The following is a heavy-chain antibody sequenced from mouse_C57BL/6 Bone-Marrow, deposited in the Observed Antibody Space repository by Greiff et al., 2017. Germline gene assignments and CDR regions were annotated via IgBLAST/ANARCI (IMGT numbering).Heavy chain of an antibody. J-gene: IGHJ2*01. CDR1: GYTFTSYW. D-gene: IGHD2-2*01. Sequence: QVQLQQPGAELVKPGASVKVSCKASGYTFTSYWLHWVKQRPGQGLEWIGRFHPSDSDTNYNQKFKGKATLTVAKSSSTAYMQLSSLTSEDSAVYYCAIAPMVSFDYWGQGTTLTVSS. V-gene: IGHV1-74*01. CDR3: AIAPMVSFDY. CDR2: FHPSDSDT.